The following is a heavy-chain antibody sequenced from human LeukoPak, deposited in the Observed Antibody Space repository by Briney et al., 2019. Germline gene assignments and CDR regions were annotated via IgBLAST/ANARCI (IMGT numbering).Heavy chain of an antibody. D-gene: IGHD3-22*01. V-gene: IGHV3-30*02. Sequence: PGGSLRLSCAASGFTFSSYGMHWVRQAPGKGLEWVAFIRYDGSNKYYADSVKGRFTISRDNSKNTLYLQMNSLRAEDTAVYYCAKDRAYYDSSGYYSDYWGRGTLVTVSS. CDR2: IRYDGSNK. J-gene: IGHJ4*02. CDR3: AKDRAYYDSSGYYSDY. CDR1: GFTFSSYG.